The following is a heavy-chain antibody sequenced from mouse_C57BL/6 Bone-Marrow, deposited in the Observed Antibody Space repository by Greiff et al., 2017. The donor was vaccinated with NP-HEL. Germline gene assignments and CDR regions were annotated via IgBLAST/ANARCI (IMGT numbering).Heavy chain of an antibody. D-gene: IGHD1-1*01. J-gene: IGHJ4*01. CDR3: ARKGYGSSFYYYAMDY. V-gene: IGHV2-2*01. Sequence: QVQLQQSGPGLVQPSQSLSITCTVSGFSLTSYGVHWVRQSPGKGLEWLGVIWSGGSTDYNAAFISRLSISKDNSKSQVFFKMNSLQADDTAIYYCARKGYGSSFYYYAMDYWGQGTSVTVSS. CDR2: IWSGGST. CDR1: GFSLTSYG.